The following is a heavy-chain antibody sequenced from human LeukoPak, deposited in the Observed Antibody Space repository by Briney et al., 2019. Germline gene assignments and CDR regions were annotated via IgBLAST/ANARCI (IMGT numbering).Heavy chain of an antibody. D-gene: IGHD6-6*01. CDR2: ISPTGSTT. J-gene: IGHJ4*02. Sequence: GGSLRLSCTASGFSFSGHWMHWARQLAGKGLVWVSRISPTGSTTSYAGSVKGRFNVSRDNAKNTLYLQVNNLRAEATAVYYCARGPNSNWSGLDFWGQGTLLTVSS. CDR1: GFSFSGHW. V-gene: IGHV3-74*01. CDR3: ARGPNSNWSGLDF.